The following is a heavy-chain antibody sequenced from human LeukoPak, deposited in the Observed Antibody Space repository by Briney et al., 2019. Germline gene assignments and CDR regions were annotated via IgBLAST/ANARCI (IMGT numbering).Heavy chain of an antibody. J-gene: IGHJ6*02. CDR2: IRSKANSYAT. D-gene: IGHD5-18*01. V-gene: IGHV3-73*01. CDR1: GFTFSGSA. CDR3: TRLKDTAMVNRYYYYYYGTDV. Sequence: PGGSLKLSCAASGFTFSGSAMHWVRQASGKGLEWVGRIRSKANSYATAYAASVKGRFTISRDDSKNTAYLQMNSLKTEDTAVYYCTRLKDTAMVNRYYYYYYGTDVWGQGTTVTVSS.